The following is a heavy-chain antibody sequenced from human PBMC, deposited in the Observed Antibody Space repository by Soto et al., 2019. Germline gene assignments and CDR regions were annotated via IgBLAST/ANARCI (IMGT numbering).Heavy chain of an antibody. J-gene: IGHJ6*02. D-gene: IGHD5-12*01. V-gene: IGHV3-23*01. CDR1: GFTFSSYA. Sequence: EVQLLESGGGLVQPGGSLRLSCAASGFTFSSYAMSWVRQAPGKGLEWVSTISGSGSNTYYADSVKGRFTISRDNSKNTLYLQMNSLRAGDTALYYCATEGSRYDTYYYYGMDVWGQGTTVTVSS. CDR3: ATEGSRYDTYYYYGMDV. CDR2: ISGSGSNT.